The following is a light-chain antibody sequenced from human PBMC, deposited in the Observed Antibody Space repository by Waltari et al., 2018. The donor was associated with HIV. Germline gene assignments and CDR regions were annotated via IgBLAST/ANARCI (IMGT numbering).Light chain of an antibody. CDR3: CSYAGSYTLV. Sequence: QSALTQPRSVSGSPGQSVTISCTGTSSDVGGYNSVSWYQQHTGKAPTLMIYDVSNRPSGVPDRFSGSKSGNTASLTISGLQAEDEADYYCCSYAGSYTLVFGGGTKLTVL. J-gene: IGLJ2*01. V-gene: IGLV2-11*01. CDR1: SSDVGGYNS. CDR2: DVS.